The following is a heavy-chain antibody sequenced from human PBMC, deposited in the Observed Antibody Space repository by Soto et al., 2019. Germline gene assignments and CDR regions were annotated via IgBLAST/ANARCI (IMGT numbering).Heavy chain of an antibody. J-gene: IGHJ5*02. CDR3: ARVPGP. CDR1: GGSMSSSSYY. D-gene: IGHD3-10*01. CDR2: IFHSGST. V-gene: IGHV4-39*07. Sequence: PSETLSLTCTVSGGSMSSSSYYWGWIRQPPGKGLEWIGYIFHSGSTYYNPSLKSRVTISVDRSKNQFSLKLSSVTAADTAVYYCARVPGPWGQGTLVTVSS.